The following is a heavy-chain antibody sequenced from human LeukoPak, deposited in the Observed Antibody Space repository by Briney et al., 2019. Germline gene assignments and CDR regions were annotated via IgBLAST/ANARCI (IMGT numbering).Heavy chain of an antibody. Sequence: GGSLRLSCAASGFTFSSYSMNWVRQAPGKGLEWVSSISSSSSYIYYADSLKGRFTISRDNAKNSLYLQMNSLRAEDTAVYYCARVKGDIVATIRKNRYYYYMDVWGKGTTVTISS. D-gene: IGHD5-12*01. V-gene: IGHV3-21*01. CDR1: GFTFSSYS. CDR3: ARVKGDIVATIRKNRYYYYMDV. J-gene: IGHJ6*03. CDR2: ISSSSSYI.